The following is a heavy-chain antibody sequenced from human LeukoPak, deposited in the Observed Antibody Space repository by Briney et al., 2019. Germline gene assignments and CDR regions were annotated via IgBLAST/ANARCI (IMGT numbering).Heavy chain of an antibody. V-gene: IGHV3-33*01. Sequence: PGRSLRLSCAASGFTLSSYGMHWVRQAPGKGLEWVAVIWYDGSNKYYADSVKGRFTISRDNSKNTLYLQMNSLRAEDTAVYYCARDAGRYFDWLGYWGQGTLVTVSS. CDR3: ARDAGRYFDWLGY. CDR1: GFTLSSYG. D-gene: IGHD3-9*01. CDR2: IWYDGSNK. J-gene: IGHJ4*02.